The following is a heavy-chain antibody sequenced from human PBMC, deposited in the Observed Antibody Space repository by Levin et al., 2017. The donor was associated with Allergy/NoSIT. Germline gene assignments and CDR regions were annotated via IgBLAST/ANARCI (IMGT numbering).Heavy chain of an antibody. J-gene: IGHJ4*02. CDR1: GYIFNGYW. Sequence: GESLKISCKASGYIFNGYWIGWVRQLPGKGLEWMGIAYGGFSDTRYSPSFQGQVTVSADESTTTAYLHWTSLKASDTAMYYCARLSDPSGYYLFDYWGQGTLVTVSS. V-gene: IGHV5-51*01. D-gene: IGHD6-25*01. CDR2: AYGGFSDT. CDR3: ARLSDPSGYYLFDY.